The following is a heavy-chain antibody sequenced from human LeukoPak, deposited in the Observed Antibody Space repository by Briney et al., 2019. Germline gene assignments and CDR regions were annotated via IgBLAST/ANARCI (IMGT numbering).Heavy chain of an antibody. Sequence: PSETLSLTCAVSGGPFSGYFWSWIRQSSGKGLEWIGEINHSGSTNYNPSLKSRVAISVDTSKNQFSLKLSSVTAADTAVYYCARGSSWSPYWGQGTLVTVSS. D-gene: IGHD6-13*01. V-gene: IGHV4-34*01. J-gene: IGHJ4*02. CDR1: GGPFSGYF. CDR2: INHSGST. CDR3: ARGSSWSPY.